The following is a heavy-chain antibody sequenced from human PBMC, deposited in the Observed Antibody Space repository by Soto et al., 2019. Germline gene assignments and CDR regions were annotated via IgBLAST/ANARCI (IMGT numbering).Heavy chain of an antibody. CDR1: GYTFTSYD. CDR3: ARGNLFDYYYGMDV. J-gene: IGHJ6*02. Sequence: GASVKVSCKASGYTFTSYDINWVRQATGQGLEWMGWMNPNSGNTGYAQKFQGRVTMTRNTSISTAYMELSSLRSEDTAVYYCARGNLFDYYYGMDVWGQGTTVTVSS. D-gene: IGHD3-3*01. CDR2: MNPNSGNT. V-gene: IGHV1-8*01.